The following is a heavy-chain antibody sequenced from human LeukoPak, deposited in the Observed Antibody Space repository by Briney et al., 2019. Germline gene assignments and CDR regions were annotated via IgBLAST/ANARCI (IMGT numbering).Heavy chain of an antibody. CDR3: ASIMTTVTTTFDP. CDR1: GGTFSSYA. D-gene: IGHD4-11*01. J-gene: IGHJ5*02. CDR2: IIPIFGTA. Sequence: ASVQVSCKASGGTFSSYAISWVRQAPGQGLEWMGGIIPIFGTANYAQKFQGRVTITADESTSTAYMELSSLRSEDTAVYYCASIMTTVTTTFDPWGQGTLVTVSS. V-gene: IGHV1-69*13.